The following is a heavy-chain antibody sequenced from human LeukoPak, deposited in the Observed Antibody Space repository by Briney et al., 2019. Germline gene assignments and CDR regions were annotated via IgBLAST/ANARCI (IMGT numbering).Heavy chain of an antibody. D-gene: IGHD6-19*01. CDR3: ARGPYTNGHYFDY. V-gene: IGHV3-48*04. CDR1: GLTFSDYA. Sequence: GGSLRLSCAASGLTFSDYAMNWVRQAPGKGLEWVSYISTSTTTIYYADSVKGRFTISRDNARNSLYLQMNSLRAEDTAVYYCARGPYTNGHYFDYWGQGTLATVSS. J-gene: IGHJ4*02. CDR2: ISTSTTTI.